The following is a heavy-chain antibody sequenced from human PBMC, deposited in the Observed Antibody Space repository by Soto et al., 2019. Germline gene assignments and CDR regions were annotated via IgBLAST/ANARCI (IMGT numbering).Heavy chain of an antibody. CDR1: GYTFTSYG. J-gene: IGHJ4*02. V-gene: IGHV1-18*01. CDR2: ISAYNGNT. Sequence: QVQLVQSGAEVKKPGASVKVSCKASGYTFTSYGISWVRQAPGQGLEWMGWISAYNGNTNYAQKLQGRVTMTTDTSTSTAYRELRSLRSDDTAVYYCAREVPYYYGSGSYYPFDYWGQGTLVTVSS. D-gene: IGHD3-10*01. CDR3: AREVPYYYGSGSYYPFDY.